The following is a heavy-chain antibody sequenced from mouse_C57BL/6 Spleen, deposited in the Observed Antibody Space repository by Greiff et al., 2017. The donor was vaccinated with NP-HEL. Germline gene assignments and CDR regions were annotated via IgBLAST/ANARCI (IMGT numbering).Heavy chain of an antibody. CDR1: GYAFSSSW. D-gene: IGHD1-1*01. CDR2: IYPGDGDT. V-gene: IGHV1-82*01. J-gene: IGHJ3*01. CDR3: ARSYYGSGYSAWLAY. Sequence: VQLQQSGPELVKPGASVKISCKASGYAFSSSWMNWVKQRPGKGLEWIGRIYPGDGDTNYNGKFKGKATLTADKSSSTAYMQLSSLTSEDSAVYFCARSYYGSGYSAWLAYGGQGTLVTVSA.